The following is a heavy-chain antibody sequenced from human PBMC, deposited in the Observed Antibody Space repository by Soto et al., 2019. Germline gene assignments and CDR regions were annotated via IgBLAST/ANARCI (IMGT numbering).Heavy chain of an antibody. J-gene: IGHJ6*02. CDR2: INPNSGGT. D-gene: IGHD6-19*01. V-gene: IGHV1-2*04. CDR1: GYTFTGYY. CDR3: ARDRTAVAGTQFDYYYGMDV. Sequence: ASVKVSCKASGYTFTGYYMHWVRQAPGQGLEWMGWINPNSGGTNYAQKFQGWVTMTRDTSISTANKELSRLRSDDTAVYYCARDRTAVAGTQFDYYYGMDVWGQGTTVTVSS.